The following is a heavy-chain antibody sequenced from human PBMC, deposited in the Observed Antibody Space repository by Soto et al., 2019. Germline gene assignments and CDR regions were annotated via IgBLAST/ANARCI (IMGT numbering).Heavy chain of an antibody. CDR2: ISSNSAYI. J-gene: IGHJ5*02. D-gene: IGHD6-6*01. Sequence: EVQLVESGGGLVKPGGSLRLSCAASGFTFSRFTMNWVRQAPGKGLEWVSAISSNSAYIYYANSVRGRFTISRDNAKISVYLQMNSLRAEDTAVYYCARDAGGVSSSEGWYDPWGQGPLVTVSS. CDR1: GFTFSRFT. CDR3: ARDAGGVSSSEGWYDP. V-gene: IGHV3-21*06.